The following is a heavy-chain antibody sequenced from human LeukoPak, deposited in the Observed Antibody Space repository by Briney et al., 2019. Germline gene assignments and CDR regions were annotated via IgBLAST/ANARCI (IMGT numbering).Heavy chain of an antibody. CDR2: IYSGGST. D-gene: IGHD3-22*01. V-gene: IGHV3-66*01. Sequence: GGSLRLSCAASGFTFSSYAMNWVRQAPGKGLEWVSVIYSGGSTYYADSVKGRFTISRDNSKNTLYLQMNSLRAEDTAVYYCARTYYYDSSGPAVDYWGQGTLVTVSS. J-gene: IGHJ4*02. CDR1: GFTFSSYA. CDR3: ARTYYYDSSGPAVDY.